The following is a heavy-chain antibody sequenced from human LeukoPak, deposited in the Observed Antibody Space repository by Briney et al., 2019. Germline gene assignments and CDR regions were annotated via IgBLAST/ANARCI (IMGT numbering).Heavy chain of an antibody. J-gene: IGHJ3*02. D-gene: IGHD2-2*01. Sequence: SETLSLTCTVSGGSISGGSYYWSWIRQPAGKGLEWIGRIYTSGSTNYNPSLKSRVTISVDTSKNQFSLKLSSVTVADTAVYYCARDFGWRYCSSTSCYDAFDIWGQGTMVTVSS. CDR2: IYTSGST. CDR1: GGSISGGSYY. CDR3: ARDFGWRYCSSTSCYDAFDI. V-gene: IGHV4-61*02.